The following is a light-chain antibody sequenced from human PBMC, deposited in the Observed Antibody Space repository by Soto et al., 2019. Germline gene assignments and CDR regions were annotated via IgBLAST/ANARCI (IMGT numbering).Light chain of an antibody. J-gene: IGLJ1*01. Sequence: QSVLTQPASVSGSPGQSITISCTGTSSDGGGYNYFSLDQQHPGKAPKLMIYEVSNRPSGGSNRCSGSKSANRASLAIFGLRVQAEVDYYCSSYKSRRLVGVFGTG. CDR1: SSDGGGYNY. CDR3: SSYKSRRLVGV. CDR2: EVS. V-gene: IGLV2-14*01.